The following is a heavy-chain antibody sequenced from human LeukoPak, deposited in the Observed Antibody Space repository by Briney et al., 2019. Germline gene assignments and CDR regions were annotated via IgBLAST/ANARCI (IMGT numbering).Heavy chain of an antibody. V-gene: IGHV1-2*02. CDR1: GYTFTVYY. CDR3: ARDSGSSWTSRWFDP. D-gene: IGHD6-13*01. J-gene: IGHJ5*02. Sequence: GASVKVSCKASGYTFTVYYMHWVRQAPGQGLEWMGWINPNSGGTNYGQRFQGRVTMTRDTSISTAYMELSSLRSDDTAVYYCARDSGSSWTSRWFDPWGQGTLVTVSS. CDR2: INPNSGGT.